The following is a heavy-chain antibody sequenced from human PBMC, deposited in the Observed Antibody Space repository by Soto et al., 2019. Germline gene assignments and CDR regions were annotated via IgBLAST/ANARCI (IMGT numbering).Heavy chain of an antibody. D-gene: IGHD6-13*01. CDR1: GGTFSSYT. CDR3: AREIAAAGTEGSWDY. J-gene: IGHJ4*02. Sequence: ASVKVSCKASGGTFSSYTISWVRQAPGQGLEWMGRIIPILGIANYAQKFQGRVTITADKSTSTAYMELSSLRSEDTAVYYCAREIAAAGTEGSWDYWGQGTLVTVSS. V-gene: IGHV1-69*04. CDR2: IIPILGIA.